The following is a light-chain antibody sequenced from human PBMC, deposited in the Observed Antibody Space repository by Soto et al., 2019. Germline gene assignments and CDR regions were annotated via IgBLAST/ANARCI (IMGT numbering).Light chain of an antibody. Sequence: QSALTQPRSVSGSPGQSVTISCTGTSSDVGTYNFVSWYQQHPGKVLKLMIFDVSKRPSGVPGRFSGSKSGNTASLTISGLQADDEADYYCCSYGGSYTWVFGGGTKLTVL. CDR2: DVS. J-gene: IGLJ3*02. CDR1: SSDVGTYNF. V-gene: IGLV2-11*01. CDR3: CSYGGSYTWV.